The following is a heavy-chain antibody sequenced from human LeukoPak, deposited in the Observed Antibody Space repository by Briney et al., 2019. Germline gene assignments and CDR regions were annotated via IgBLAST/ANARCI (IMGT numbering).Heavy chain of an antibody. Sequence: GGSLRLSCAASGFTFSSYGMHWVCQAPGKGLEWVAFIRYDGSNKYYADSVKGRFTISRDNSKNTLYLQMNSLRAEDTAVYYCAKDPRITMVRGVLDYWGQGTLVTVSS. CDR2: IRYDGSNK. CDR1: GFTFSSYG. D-gene: IGHD3-10*01. CDR3: AKDPRITMVRGVLDY. J-gene: IGHJ4*02. V-gene: IGHV3-30*02.